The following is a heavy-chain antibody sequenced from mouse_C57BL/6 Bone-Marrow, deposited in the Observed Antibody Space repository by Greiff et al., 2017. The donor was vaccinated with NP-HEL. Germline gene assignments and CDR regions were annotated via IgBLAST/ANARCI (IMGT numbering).Heavy chain of an antibody. CDR1: GYTFTSYW. CDR3: ARGTTVVGGGY. Sequence: VQLQQPGAELVKPGASVKLSCKASGYTFTSYWMHWVKQRPGRGLEWIGRLDPNSGSTKYNEKFQSKATLTVDKPSSTAYMQLSSLTSEDSAVYYGARGTTVVGGGYWGQGTTLTVSS. D-gene: IGHD1-1*01. V-gene: IGHV1-72*01. J-gene: IGHJ2*01. CDR2: LDPNSGST.